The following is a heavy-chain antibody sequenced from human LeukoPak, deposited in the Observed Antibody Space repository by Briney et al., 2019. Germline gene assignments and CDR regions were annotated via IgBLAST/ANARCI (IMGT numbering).Heavy chain of an antibody. V-gene: IGHV4-39*07. D-gene: IGHD1-14*01. J-gene: IGHJ4*02. CDR2: LYYSGKS. Sequence: KPSETLSLTCTVSGGSISRSQFYWGWVRQPPGKGLEWIGTLYYSGKSFYNPSLKSRVTMSVDMSKNQLSLNLSFLTVADTAVYYCARETTKAMIDSWGQGILVTVSS. CDR3: ARETTKAMIDS. CDR1: GGSISRSQFY.